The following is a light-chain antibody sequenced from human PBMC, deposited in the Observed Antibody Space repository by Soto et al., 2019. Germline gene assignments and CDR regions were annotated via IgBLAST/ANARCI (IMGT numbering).Light chain of an antibody. Sequence: EIVLTQSPGTLSLSPGERATLSCSASQSVRSSYLAWYQQKPGQAPRLLIYGASSRATGIPDRFSGSGSGTDLPLTISRLEPEDFAVYYCQQYVSLRAVNFGQRTRREIK. V-gene: IGKV3-20*01. CDR3: QQYVSLRAVN. CDR1: QSVRSSY. CDR2: GAS. J-gene: IGKJ5*01.